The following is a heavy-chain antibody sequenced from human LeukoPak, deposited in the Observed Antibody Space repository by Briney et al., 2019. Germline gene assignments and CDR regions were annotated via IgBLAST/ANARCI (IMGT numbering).Heavy chain of an antibody. D-gene: IGHD6-19*01. CDR1: GYTFTSYA. J-gene: IGHJ4*02. CDR3: ARDQTPLFHRLSGWYSGGDY. CDR2: INTNTGNP. Sequence: ASVKVSCKASGYTFTSYAMNWVRQAPGQGLERMGWINTNTGNPTYAQGFTGRFVFSLDTSVSTAYLQISSLKAEDTAVYYCARDQTPLFHRLSGWYSGGDYWGQGTLVTVSS. V-gene: IGHV7-4-1*02.